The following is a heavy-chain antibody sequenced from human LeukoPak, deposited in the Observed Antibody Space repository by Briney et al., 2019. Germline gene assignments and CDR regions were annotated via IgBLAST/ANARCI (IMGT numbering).Heavy chain of an antibody. CDR2: MNPNSGNT. Sequence: ASVKVSCKASGYTFTSYDINWVRQATGQGLEWMGWMNPNSGNTGYAQRFQGRVTMTWNTSISTAYMELSSLRSEDTAVYYCARGRYYDILTGWTVYYYGMDVWGQGTTVTVSS. CDR1: GYTFTSYD. CDR3: ARGRYYDILTGWTVYYYGMDV. V-gene: IGHV1-8*01. J-gene: IGHJ6*02. D-gene: IGHD3-9*01.